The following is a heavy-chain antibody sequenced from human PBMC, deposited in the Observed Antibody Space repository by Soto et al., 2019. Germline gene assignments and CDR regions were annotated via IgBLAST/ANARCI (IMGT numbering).Heavy chain of an antibody. CDR2: FIPIFGTA. CDR1: GGTFSSYA. Sequence: GASVKVSCKASGGTFSSYAISWVRQAPGQGLEWMGGFIPIFGTANYAQKFQGRVTITADKSTSTAYMELSSLRSEDTAVYYCAAGYDSSGPRRLDAFDIWGQGTMVTVSS. CDR3: AAGYDSSGPRRLDAFDI. D-gene: IGHD3-22*01. V-gene: IGHV1-69*06. J-gene: IGHJ3*02.